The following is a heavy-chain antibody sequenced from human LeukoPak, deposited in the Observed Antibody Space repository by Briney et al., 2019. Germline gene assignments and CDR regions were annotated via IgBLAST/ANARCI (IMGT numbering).Heavy chain of an antibody. D-gene: IGHD3-10*01. J-gene: IGHJ5*01. CDR1: GGTFSSYA. CDR3: ARVGSRGTVITMVRGIKNWFDS. V-gene: IGHV1-18*01. Sequence: GASVKVSCKASGGTFSSYAISWVRQAPGQGLEWMGWINPNSGGTNYAQKLQGRVTMTTDTSTSTAYMELRSLRSDDTAVYYCARVGSRGTVITMVRGIKNWFDSWGQGTLVTVSS. CDR2: INPNSGGT.